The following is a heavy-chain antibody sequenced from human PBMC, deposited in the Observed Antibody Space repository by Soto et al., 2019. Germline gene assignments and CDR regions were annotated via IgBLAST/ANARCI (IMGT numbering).Heavy chain of an antibody. Sequence: QVQLVESGGGVVQPGRSLRLSCAAFGFIFRNYPMHWVRQAPGKGLEWVAVISYDGSNKYYADSVTCRFIISRDNSKNRRDVQMNSLKTEDTGVYYCARETGYGSGWSHSDSWGQGAVITVSS. CDR3: ARETGYGSGWSHSDS. J-gene: IGHJ4*02. D-gene: IGHD6-13*01. CDR1: GFIFRNYP. CDR2: ISYDGSNK. V-gene: IGHV3-30*04.